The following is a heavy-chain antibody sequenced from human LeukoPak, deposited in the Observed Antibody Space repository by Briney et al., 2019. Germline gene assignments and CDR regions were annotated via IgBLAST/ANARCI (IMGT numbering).Heavy chain of an antibody. CDR1: GYTFTSYY. Sequence: ASVKVSCKASGYTFTSYYMHWVRQAPGQGLEWMGWINPDSGGTNYAQKFQGRVTMTRDTSISTAYMELSRLRSDDTAVYYCAAAMIGATDIVVVPAALGIDPWGQGTLVTVSS. CDR3: AAAMIGATDIVVVPAALGIDP. J-gene: IGHJ5*02. V-gene: IGHV1-2*02. CDR2: INPDSGGT. D-gene: IGHD2-2*01.